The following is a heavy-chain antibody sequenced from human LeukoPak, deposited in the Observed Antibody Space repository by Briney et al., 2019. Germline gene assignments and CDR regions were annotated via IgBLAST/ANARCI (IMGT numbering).Heavy chain of an antibody. V-gene: IGHV3-21*01. CDR2: ISSSSSYI. CDR3: ARGGTEIYYYYYGMDV. Sequence: GGSLRLSCAASGFTFSSYSMNWVRQAPGKGLEWVSSISSSSSYIYYADSVKGRFTISRDNSKNTLYLQMNSLRVEDTAVYYCARGGTEIYYYYYGMDVWGQGTTVTVSS. J-gene: IGHJ6*02. CDR1: GFTFSSYS. D-gene: IGHD5-24*01.